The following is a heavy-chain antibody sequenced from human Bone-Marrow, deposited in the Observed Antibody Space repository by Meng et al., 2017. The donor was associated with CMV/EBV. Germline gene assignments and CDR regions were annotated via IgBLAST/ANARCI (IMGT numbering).Heavy chain of an antibody. Sequence: ASVKVSCKASGYTFTGYYMHWVRQAPGQGLEWMGWINPNSGGTNYAQKFQGRVTMTRDTSISTAYMELSRLRSDYTAVYYCASEHKGGYSSGWYPDYWGQGTLVTVSS. CDR3: ASEHKGGYSSGWYPDY. V-gene: IGHV1-2*02. J-gene: IGHJ4*02. D-gene: IGHD6-19*01. CDR2: INPNSGGT. CDR1: GYTFTGYY.